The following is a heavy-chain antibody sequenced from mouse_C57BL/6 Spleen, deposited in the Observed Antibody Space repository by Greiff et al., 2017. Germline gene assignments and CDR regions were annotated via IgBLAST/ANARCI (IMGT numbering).Heavy chain of an antibody. CDR3: ARRAGMGGAFWFAY. V-gene: IGHV1-55*01. J-gene: IGHJ3*01. D-gene: IGHD3-3*01. CDR2: IYPSSGST. CDR1: GYTFTSYW. Sequence: QVQLKQSGAELVKPGASVKMSCKASGYTFTSYWITWVKQRPGQGLEWIGGIYPSSGSTNYNEKFKSKATLTVDTSSSTAYMQLSSLTSEDSAVYYCARRAGMGGAFWFAYWGQGTLVTVSA.